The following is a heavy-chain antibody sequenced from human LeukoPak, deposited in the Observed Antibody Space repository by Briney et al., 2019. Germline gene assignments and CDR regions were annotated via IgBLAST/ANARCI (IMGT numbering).Heavy chain of an antibody. V-gene: IGHV4-61*02. Sequence: PSQTLSLTCTVPGGSISSGSYYWSWIRQPAGKGLEWIGRIYTSGSTNYNPSLKSRVTISVDTSKNQFSLKLSSVTAADTAVYYCARGRTTVTLDYWGQGTLVTVSS. CDR2: IYTSGST. D-gene: IGHD4-17*01. CDR1: GGSISSGSYY. J-gene: IGHJ4*02. CDR3: ARGRTTVTLDY.